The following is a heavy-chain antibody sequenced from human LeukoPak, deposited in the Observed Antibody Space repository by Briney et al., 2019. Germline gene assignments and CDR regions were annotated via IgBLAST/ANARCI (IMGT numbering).Heavy chain of an antibody. V-gene: IGHV3-23*01. J-gene: IGHJ3*02. CDR2: ISGSGGST. CDR3: AIPTGGYYYYFPFDI. Sequence: GGSLRLSCAASGFTFSSYSMNWVRQAPGKGLEWVSGISGSGGSTYYADSVKGRFTISRDNSKNTLYLQMNSLRAEDTAVYYCAIPTGGYYYYFPFDIWGQGTLVTVSS. CDR1: GFTFSSYS. D-gene: IGHD3-22*01.